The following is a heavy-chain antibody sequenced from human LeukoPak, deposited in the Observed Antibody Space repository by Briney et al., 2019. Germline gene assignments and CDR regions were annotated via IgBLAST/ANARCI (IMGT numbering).Heavy chain of an antibody. CDR3: AKDRGSYTVSSYYYDYYGMDV. CDR1: GFTFNTYG. V-gene: IGHV3-30*18. Sequence: GGSLRLSCAASGFTFNTYGMHWVRQAPGKGLEWVAVISYDGSNKYYADSVKGRFTISRDNSKNTLYLQMTSLRAEDTAVYYCAKDRGSYTVSSYYYDYYGMDVWGQGTTVTVSS. D-gene: IGHD3-3*01. CDR2: ISYDGSNK. J-gene: IGHJ6*02.